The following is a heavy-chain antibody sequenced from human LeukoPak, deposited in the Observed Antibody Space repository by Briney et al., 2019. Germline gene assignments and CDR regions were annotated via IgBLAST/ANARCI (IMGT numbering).Heavy chain of an antibody. CDR1: GGSFSGYY. J-gene: IGHJ4*02. CDR2: INHSGST. CDR3: ARARAAGLFDY. V-gene: IGHV4-34*01. Sequence: SETLSLTCAVYGGSFSGYYWSWIRQPPGKGLEWIGEINHSGSTNYNPSLKSRVTISVDTSKNQFSLKLSSVTAADTAVYYCARARAAGLFDYWGQGTLVTVSS. D-gene: IGHD6-13*01.